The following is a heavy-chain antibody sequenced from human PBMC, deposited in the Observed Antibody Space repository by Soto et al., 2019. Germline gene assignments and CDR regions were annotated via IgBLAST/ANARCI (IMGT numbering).Heavy chain of an antibody. Sequence: QVQLVQSGSEVKKPGASVKVSCKASGYTFTGYYMHWVRQAPGQGLEWMGWINPNSGGTNYAQKFQGWVTMTRDTSIRTAYMELSRLRSDDTAVYYCARDARGDEAPMDYWGQGTLVTVSS. CDR1: GYTFTGYY. V-gene: IGHV1-2*04. CDR2: INPNSGGT. J-gene: IGHJ4*02. D-gene: IGHD3-10*01. CDR3: ARDARGDEAPMDY.